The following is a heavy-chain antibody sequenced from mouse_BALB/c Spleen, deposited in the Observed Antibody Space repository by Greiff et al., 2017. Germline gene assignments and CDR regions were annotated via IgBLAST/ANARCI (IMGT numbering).Heavy chain of an antibody. CDR3: ARRDYYGSRPFFDY. V-gene: IGHV5-6*01. CDR1: GFTFSSYG. Sequence: EVQLVESGGDLVKPGGSLKLSCAASGFTFSSYGMSWVRQTPDKRLEWVATISSGGSYTYYPDSVKGRFTISRDNAKNTLYLQMSSLKSEDTAMYYCARRDYYGSRPFFDYWGQGTTLTVSS. D-gene: IGHD1-1*01. CDR2: ISSGGSYT. J-gene: IGHJ2*01.